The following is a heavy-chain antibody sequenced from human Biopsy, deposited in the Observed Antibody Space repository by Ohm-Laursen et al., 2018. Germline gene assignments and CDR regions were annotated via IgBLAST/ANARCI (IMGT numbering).Heavy chain of an antibody. CDR3: VRGVDYYDPYHYYALDV. CDR1: GESFNGYY. V-gene: IGHV4-34*01. Sequence: PSQTLSLTWAVYGESFNGYYWSWIRQTPGKGLEWIGEINHSGRTNYNPSLKSRVTTSVDTSKNQFSLKVRSVTAADTAVYYCVRGVDYYDPYHYYALDVWGQGTTVTVSS. J-gene: IGHJ6*02. D-gene: IGHD3-22*01. CDR2: INHSGRT.